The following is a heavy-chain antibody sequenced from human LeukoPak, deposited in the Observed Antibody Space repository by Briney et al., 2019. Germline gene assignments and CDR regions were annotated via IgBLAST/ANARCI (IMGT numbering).Heavy chain of an antibody. CDR1: GFTFSDHY. V-gene: IGHV3-72*01. CDR3: TRGPNTVTTSHYFDY. D-gene: IGHD4-11*01. Sequence: GGSLRLSCAAPGFTFSDHYMDWVRQAPGKGLEWVGRIRNKANSYTTEYATSVKGRFTISRDDSKNSLYLQMNSLKTEDTAVYYCTRGPNTVTTSHYFDYWGQGTLVTVSS. J-gene: IGHJ4*02. CDR2: IRNKANSYTT.